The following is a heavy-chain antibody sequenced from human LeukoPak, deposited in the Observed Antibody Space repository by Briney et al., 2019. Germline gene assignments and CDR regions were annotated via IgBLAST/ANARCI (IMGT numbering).Heavy chain of an antibody. CDR2: VWYDGSDK. CDR3: ARAPMVRGVINGFDI. D-gene: IGHD3-10*01. CDR1: GFVFSNYG. J-gene: IGHJ3*02. Sequence: GGSLRLSCAASGFVFSNYGTNWVRQAPAKGLEWVAVVWYDGSDKYCADSVKGRLTISRDDSKNTLYLQMNSLRAEDTAVYYCARAPMVRGVINGFDIWGRGTMVTVSS. V-gene: IGHV3-33*01.